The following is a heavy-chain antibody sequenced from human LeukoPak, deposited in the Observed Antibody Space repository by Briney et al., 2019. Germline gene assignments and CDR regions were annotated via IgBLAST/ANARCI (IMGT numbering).Heavy chain of an antibody. J-gene: IGHJ4*02. CDR1: GFTFSNYA. CDR2: ITDDGYNT. D-gene: IGHD6-19*01. CDR3: AKDLSYTSGASDH. Sequence: GGSLRLSCAASGFTFSNYAMSWVRQAPGKGLEWVSTITDDGYNTYSADSVKGRITFSRDNSKNTLSLQLRSLRAEDTAVYYCAKDLSYTSGASDHWGQGTLVTVSS. V-gene: IGHV3-23*01.